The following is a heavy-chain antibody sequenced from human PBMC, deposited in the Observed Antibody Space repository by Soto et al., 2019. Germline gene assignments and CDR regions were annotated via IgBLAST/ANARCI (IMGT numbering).Heavy chain of an antibody. J-gene: IGHJ5*02. D-gene: IGHD1-1*01. CDR1: GASISGYY. CDR2: IYATGTT. V-gene: IGHV4-4*07. Sequence: PSDTLSLTCIVSGASISGYYWSWIRKSAGKGLEWIGRIYATGTTAYNPSFKSRVMMSVDTSKKQFSLKLRSVTAADTAVYYCVRDGTKTLRDWFDPWGQGISVTVSS. CDR3: VRDGTKTLRDWFDP.